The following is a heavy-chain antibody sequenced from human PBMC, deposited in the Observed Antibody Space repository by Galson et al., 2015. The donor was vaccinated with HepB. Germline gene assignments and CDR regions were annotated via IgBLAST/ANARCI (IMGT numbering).Heavy chain of an antibody. CDR3: ARQTVVEMATMVFDY. CDR1: GYSFTSYW. D-gene: IGHD5-24*01. Sequence: QSGAEVKKPGESLKISCKGSGYSFTSYWIGWVRQMPGKGLEWMGIIYPGDSDTRYSPSFQGQVTISADKSISTAYLQWSSLKASDTAMYYCARQTVVEMATMVFDYWGQGTLVTVSS. CDR2: IYPGDSDT. V-gene: IGHV5-51*01. J-gene: IGHJ4*02.